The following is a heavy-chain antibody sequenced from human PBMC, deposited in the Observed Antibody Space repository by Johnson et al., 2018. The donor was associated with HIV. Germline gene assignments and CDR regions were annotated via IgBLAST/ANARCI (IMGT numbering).Heavy chain of an antibody. Sequence: VQLVESGGDLVQPGGSLRLSCAASGFTFRNYALTWVRQAPGKGLDWVSSISGSGGSTHYADSVKGRFTISRDNSKSTLYLQMNSLRAEDTAIYYCAKAYNFVGVTGDGDVDIWGRGTMVTVSS. CDR2: ISGSGGST. CDR1: GFTFRNYA. D-gene: IGHD3-16*01. V-gene: IGHV3-23*04. CDR3: AKAYNFVGVTGDGDVDI. J-gene: IGHJ3*02.